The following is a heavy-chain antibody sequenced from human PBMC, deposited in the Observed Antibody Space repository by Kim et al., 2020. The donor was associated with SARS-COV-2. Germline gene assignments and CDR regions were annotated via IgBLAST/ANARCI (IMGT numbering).Heavy chain of an antibody. J-gene: IGHJ5*02. CDR1: GGSISSYY. D-gene: IGHD4-17*01. CDR3: ASLPLRGWFDP. CDR2: IYYSGST. Sequence: SETLSLTCTVSGGSISSYYWSWIRQPPGKGLEWIGYIYYSGSTNYNPSLKSRVTISVDTSKNQFSLKLSSVTAADTAVYYCASLPLRGWFDPWGQGTLVTVSS. V-gene: IGHV4-59*08.